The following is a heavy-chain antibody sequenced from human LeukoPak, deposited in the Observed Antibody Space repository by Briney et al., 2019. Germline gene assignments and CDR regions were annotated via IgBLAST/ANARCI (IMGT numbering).Heavy chain of an antibody. CDR3: AKAIGQEVPAASRWYDP. CDR2: VSHGGDYT. J-gene: IGHJ5*02. Sequence: GGPLRLSCAASGFTFSNYAMTWVRQAPGKGLEWVATVSHGGDYTYHADSVKGRFTISRDNFKNTLYLQMNSLRVEDTAVYYCAKAIGQEVPAASRWYDPWGQGTLVTVSS. D-gene: IGHD2-2*01. V-gene: IGHV3-23*01. CDR1: GFTFSNYA.